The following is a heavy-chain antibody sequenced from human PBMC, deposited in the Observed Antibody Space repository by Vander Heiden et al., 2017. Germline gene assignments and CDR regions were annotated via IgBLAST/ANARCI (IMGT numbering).Heavy chain of an antibody. J-gene: IGHJ4*02. CDR1: GFTFSDYY. CDR2: ISSSGSTI. D-gene: IGHD6-6*01. V-gene: IGHV3-11*01. Sequence: QVQLVESGGGLVKPGGSLRLSGAASGFTFSDYYMSCIPQAPGKGLEWVSYISSSGSTIYYADSVKGRFTISRDNAKNSRYLQMNSRRAEDTAVYYCARNPPSRACDYWGQGTLVTVSS. CDR3: ARNPPSRACDY.